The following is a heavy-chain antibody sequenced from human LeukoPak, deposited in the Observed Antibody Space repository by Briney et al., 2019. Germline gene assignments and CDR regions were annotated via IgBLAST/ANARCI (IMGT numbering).Heavy chain of an antibody. CDR2: IIPILDIT. J-gene: IGHJ5*02. Sequence: SAKVSCKASGGTFSSYGFSWVRQAPGQGLEWMGRIIPILDITNYAQRFQGRVTITADKSTTTAYMELNSLRSEDTAVYYCARARGEEWLLERSWFDPWGQGTLVTVSS. D-gene: IGHD3-3*01. CDR1: GGTFSSYG. V-gene: IGHV1-69*04. CDR3: ARARGEEWLLERSWFDP.